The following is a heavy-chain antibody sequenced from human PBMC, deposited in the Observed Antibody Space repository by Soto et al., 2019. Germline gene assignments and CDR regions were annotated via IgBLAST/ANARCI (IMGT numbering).Heavy chain of an antibody. CDR1: GDSISSSHW. CDR3: ARQLERGDLPEGFEY. V-gene: IGHV4-4*02. D-gene: IGHD1-1*01. Sequence: QVQLQESGPGLVEPSGTLSLTCAVSGDSISSSHWWSWVRQPPGKGLEWIGEIFHSGATKYNPSLEIRVTMSVDKYNNQLSLQLRSVTAADTAVYYCARQLERGDLPEGFEYWGQGTLATVSS. J-gene: IGHJ4*02. CDR2: IFHSGAT.